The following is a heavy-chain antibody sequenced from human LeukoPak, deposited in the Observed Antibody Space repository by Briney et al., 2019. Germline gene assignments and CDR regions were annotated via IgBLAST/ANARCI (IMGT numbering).Heavy chain of an antibody. CDR2: IWYDGSNK. Sequence: GRSLRLSCAASGFTFSSYGMHWVRQAPGKGLEWVAVIWYDGSNKYYADSVKGRFTISRDNSKNTLYLQMNSLRAEDTAVYYCAKAGVRFGELFTGLFDYWGQGTLVTVSS. J-gene: IGHJ4*02. V-gene: IGHV3-33*06. CDR1: GFTFSSYG. D-gene: IGHD3-10*01. CDR3: AKAGVRFGELFTGLFDY.